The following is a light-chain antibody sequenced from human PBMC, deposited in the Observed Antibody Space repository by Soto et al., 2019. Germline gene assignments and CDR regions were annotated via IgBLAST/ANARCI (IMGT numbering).Light chain of an antibody. V-gene: IGKV3-15*01. CDR1: ESVHRS. J-gene: IGKJ3*01. CDR3: QHYSNWPPT. Sequence: EVVMTQSPATLSVSPGESVTLSCRAIESVHRSLAWYQQKPGQGPSLLIYYASTRATGVPDRFTGSGSGTEFTLTISSLQSEDFGVYHCQHYSNWPPTFGPGTKVEIK. CDR2: YAS.